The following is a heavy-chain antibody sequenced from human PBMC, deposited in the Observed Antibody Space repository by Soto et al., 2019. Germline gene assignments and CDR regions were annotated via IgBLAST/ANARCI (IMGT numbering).Heavy chain of an antibody. Sequence: PGESLKISCKGSGYSFTSYWIGWVRQMPGKGLEWMGIIYPGDSDTRYSPSFQGQVTISADKSISTAYLQWSSLKASDTAMYYCARTPMADPYYYGMDVWGQGTKVTVSS. CDR3: ARTPMADPYYYGMDV. CDR2: IYPGDSDT. D-gene: IGHD3-10*01. V-gene: IGHV5-51*01. CDR1: GYSFTSYW. J-gene: IGHJ6*02.